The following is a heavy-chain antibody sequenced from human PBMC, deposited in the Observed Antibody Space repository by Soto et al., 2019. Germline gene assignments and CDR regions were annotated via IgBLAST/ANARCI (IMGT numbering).Heavy chain of an antibody. CDR3: VRGGSNYAS. J-gene: IGHJ5*02. Sequence: EVQLVESGGGLVQPGGSLRLSCTASGFTFSDSWMTWVRQAPGKGLEWVARIKPDESEQKYADSVKGRFSISRDNAKNSMYVQMDSLRGEDTAVYYCVRGGSNYASWGQGTLVTVSS. D-gene: IGHD4-4*01. CDR2: IKPDESEQ. CDR1: GFTFSDSW. V-gene: IGHV3-7*01.